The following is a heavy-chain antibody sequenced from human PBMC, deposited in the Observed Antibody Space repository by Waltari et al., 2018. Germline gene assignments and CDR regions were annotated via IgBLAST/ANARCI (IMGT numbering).Heavy chain of an antibody. CDR2: IRFDESNK. Sequence: QVQLVESGGGVVQPGGSLRLSCAASGFTFSDYGMHWVRQVPGKGPEWVAFIRFDESNKYYADSVKGRFTISRDNSKNTLYLQMNSLRAEDTALYYCAKALRFLEWLLPFDYWGRGTLVTVSS. J-gene: IGHJ4*02. V-gene: IGHV3-30*02. CDR3: AKALRFLEWLLPFDY. CDR1: GFTFSDYG. D-gene: IGHD3-3*01.